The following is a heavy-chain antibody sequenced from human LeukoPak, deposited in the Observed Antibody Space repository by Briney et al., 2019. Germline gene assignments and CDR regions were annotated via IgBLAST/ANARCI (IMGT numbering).Heavy chain of an antibody. V-gene: IGHV3-21*01. CDR1: GFTFSSYS. D-gene: IGHD1-26*01. CDR3: ASQWELLFELDY. J-gene: IGHJ4*02. Sequence: PGGPLRISCAASGFTFSSYSMNWVRQAPGKGLEWVSSISSSSSYIYYADSVKGRFTISRDNAKNSLYLQMNSLRAEDTAVYYCASQWELLFELDYWGQGTLVTVSS. CDR2: ISSSSSYI.